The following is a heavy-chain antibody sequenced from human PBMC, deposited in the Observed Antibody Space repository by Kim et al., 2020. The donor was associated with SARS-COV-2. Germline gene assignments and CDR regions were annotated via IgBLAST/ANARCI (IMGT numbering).Heavy chain of an antibody. CDR1: GGSISSYY. D-gene: IGHD5-18*01. CDR3: ASDSRGYSYGDAFDI. J-gene: IGHJ3*02. V-gene: IGHV4-59*13. Sequence: SETLSLTCNVSGGSISSYYWSWIRQPQGKGLEWIGYIYYSGSTNYNPSLKSRVTISVDTSKNVLSLKLSSVTAADTAVYYCASDSRGYSYGDAFDIWGQGTMVTVSS. CDR2: IYYSGST.